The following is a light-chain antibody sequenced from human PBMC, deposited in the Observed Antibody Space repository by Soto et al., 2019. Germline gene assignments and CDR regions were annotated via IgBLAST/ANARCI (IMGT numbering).Light chain of an antibody. V-gene: IGKV3-11*01. J-gene: IGKJ4*01. CDR2: DAS. Sequence: EIVLTQSPAALSLSPGERATLSCRASENISRYFAWYQQKPGQAPRLLIYDASNRDTGIPVRFSGSGSGTDFTLTISSLEPEDFAVYYCQQRGSYPIAFGGGTKVDIK. CDR1: ENISRY. CDR3: QQRGSYPIA.